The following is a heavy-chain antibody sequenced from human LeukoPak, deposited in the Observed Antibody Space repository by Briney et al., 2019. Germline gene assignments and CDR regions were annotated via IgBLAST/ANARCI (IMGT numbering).Heavy chain of an antibody. CDR2: INAGNGNT. CDR1: GYTFTSYA. CDR3: ARVGYGSGSIDDY. Sequence: ASVKVSCKASGYTFTSYAMHWVRQAPGQRLEWMGWINAGNGNTKYSQKFQGRVTITRDTSASTAYMELSSLRTEDTAVYYCARVGYGSGSIDDYWGQGTLVTVSS. D-gene: IGHD3-10*01. J-gene: IGHJ4*02. V-gene: IGHV1-3*01.